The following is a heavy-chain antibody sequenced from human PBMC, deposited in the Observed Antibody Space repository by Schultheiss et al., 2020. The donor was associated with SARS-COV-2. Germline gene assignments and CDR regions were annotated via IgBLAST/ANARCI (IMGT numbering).Heavy chain of an antibody. D-gene: IGHD5-24*01. CDR1: GFTFSSYA. CDR2: ISGSGGST. CDR3: ARDRGDGYSYYYYYGMDV. V-gene: IGHV3-23*01. Sequence: GGSLRLSCAASGFTFSSYAMSWVRQAPGKGLEWVSAISGSGGSTYYADSVKGRFTISRDNAKNSLYLQMNSLRAEDTAVYYCARDRGDGYSYYYYYGMDVWGQGTTVTVSS. J-gene: IGHJ6*02.